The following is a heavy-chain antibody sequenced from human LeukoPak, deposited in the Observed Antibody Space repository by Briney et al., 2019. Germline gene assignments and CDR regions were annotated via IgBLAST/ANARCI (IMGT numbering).Heavy chain of an antibody. Sequence: GGSLRLSCAVSGFTFSSYWMSWVRQAPGKGLEWVANIKQDGIEKYYVDSVEGRFTISRDNAKNSLYLQMNSLRVEDTAVYYCARGYNSALDYWGQGTLVTVSS. J-gene: IGHJ4*02. CDR3: ARGYNSALDY. V-gene: IGHV3-7*04. D-gene: IGHD1-14*01. CDR1: GFTFSSYW. CDR2: IKQDGIEK.